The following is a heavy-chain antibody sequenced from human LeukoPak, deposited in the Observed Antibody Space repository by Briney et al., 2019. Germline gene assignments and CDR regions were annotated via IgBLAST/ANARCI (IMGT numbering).Heavy chain of an antibody. J-gene: IGHJ3*02. D-gene: IGHD2/OR15-2a*01. CDR1: GFTFSNYD. V-gene: IGHV3-13*01. CDR2: IGTIGDT. Sequence: PGGSLSLSCAASGFTFSNYDMHWVRQVPGKGLEWVSSIGTIGDTYYPGSVKGRFTISRENAKNSLYLQMNSLRAGDTAVYYCARGGAGNSVDDAYDIWGQGTMVTVSA. CDR3: ARGGAGNSVDDAYDI.